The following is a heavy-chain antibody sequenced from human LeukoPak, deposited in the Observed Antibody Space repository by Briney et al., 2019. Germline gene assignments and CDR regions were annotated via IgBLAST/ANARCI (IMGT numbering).Heavy chain of an antibody. CDR2: ISAYNGNT. Sequence: GASVKVSCKASGYTFTSYGISWVRQAPGQGLEWMGWISAYNGNTNYAQKLQGRVTMTTDTSTSTAYMELRSLRSDDTAVYYCARGVEATVYYYGMDVWGQGTTVTVTS. V-gene: IGHV1-18*01. D-gene: IGHD1-26*01. CDR1: GYTFTSYG. CDR3: ARGVEATVYYYGMDV. J-gene: IGHJ6*02.